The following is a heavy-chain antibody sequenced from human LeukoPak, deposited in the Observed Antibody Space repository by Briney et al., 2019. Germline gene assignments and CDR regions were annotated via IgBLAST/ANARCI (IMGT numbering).Heavy chain of an antibody. CDR2: IYYSGST. D-gene: IGHD1-1*01. V-gene: IGHV4-59*12. CDR3: ARTTPFED. CDR1: GGSISSYY. J-gene: IGHJ4*02. Sequence: PSETLSLTCTVSGGSISSYYWSWIRQPPGKGLEWIGYIYYSGSTSYNPSLKSRVTISVDKSKNQFSLKLSSVTAADTAVYYCARTTPFEDWGQGTLVTVSS.